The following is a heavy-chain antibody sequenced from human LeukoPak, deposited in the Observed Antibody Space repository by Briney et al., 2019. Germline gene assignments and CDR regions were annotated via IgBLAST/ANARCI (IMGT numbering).Heavy chain of an antibody. J-gene: IGHJ6*03. Sequence: GRSLILSCAASGFTFDDYAMHWVRQAPGKGLEWVSGISWNSGSIVYADSVKGRFTISRDNAKISLYLQMNSLRAEDTALYYCAKALSTYYMDVWGKGTTVTVSS. V-gene: IGHV3-9*01. CDR2: ISWNSGSI. CDR3: AKALSTYYMDV. CDR1: GFTFDDYA.